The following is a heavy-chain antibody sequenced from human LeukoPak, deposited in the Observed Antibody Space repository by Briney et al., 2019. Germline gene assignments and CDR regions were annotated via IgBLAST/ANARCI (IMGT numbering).Heavy chain of an antibody. CDR2: ISAYNGNT. V-gene: IGHV1-18*01. J-gene: IGHJ6*03. D-gene: IGHD6-19*01. CDR3: ARRAVAGTPYYYYYMDV. CDR1: GYTFTSYG. Sequence: ASVKVSCKASGYTFTSYGISWVRQAPGQGLEWMGWISAYNGNTNYAQKLQGRVTMTTDTSTSTAYMELRSLRSDDTAMYYCARRAVAGTPYYYYYMDVWGKGTTVTVSS.